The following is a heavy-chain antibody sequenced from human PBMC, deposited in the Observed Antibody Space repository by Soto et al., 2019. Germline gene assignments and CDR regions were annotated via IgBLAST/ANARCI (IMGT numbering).Heavy chain of an antibody. CDR3: ASDHSDKLWFGGGFDP. D-gene: IGHD3-10*01. J-gene: IGHJ5*02. V-gene: IGHV4-4*07. Sequence: QVQLQESGPRLVQPSETLSLICSVSGGSISGYYWSWIRQPAGKGLEWIGRMYGSGSVDDTPSLKRGVSMSVDTPKNHFALTLSSVTAAGTAVYDWASDHSDKLWFGGGFDPWGQGILVTVSA. CDR1: GGSISGYY. CDR2: MYGSGSV.